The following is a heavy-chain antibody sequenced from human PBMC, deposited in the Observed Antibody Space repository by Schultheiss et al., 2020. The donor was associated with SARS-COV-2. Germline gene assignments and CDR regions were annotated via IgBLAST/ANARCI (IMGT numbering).Heavy chain of an antibody. CDR2: MNPNSGNT. J-gene: IGHJ4*02. CDR3: ARVRRGTTVTYYFDY. V-gene: IGHV1-8*02. CDR1: GYTFTSYG. D-gene: IGHD4-17*01. Sequence: ASVKVSCKASGYTFTSYGISWVRQATGQGLEWMGWMNPNSGNTGYAQKFQGRVTMTRNTSISTAYMELSSLRSEDTAVYYCARVRRGTTVTYYFDYWGQGTLVTVSS.